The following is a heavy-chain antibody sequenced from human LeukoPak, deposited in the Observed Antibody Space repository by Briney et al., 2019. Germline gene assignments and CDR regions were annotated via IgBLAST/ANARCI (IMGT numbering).Heavy chain of an antibody. J-gene: IGHJ4*02. V-gene: IGHV5-10-1*01. Sequence: GESLKISCKGSGYSFTTYWISWVRQMPGKGLEWMGRIAPSDSYTYYSPSFQGHVTISADKSINTAYLQWTSLRASYTAMYYCARRLASCGGDCYSFDYWGQGTLVTVSS. CDR1: GYSFTTYW. CDR3: ARRLASCGGDCYSFDY. D-gene: IGHD2-21*02. CDR2: IAPSDSYT.